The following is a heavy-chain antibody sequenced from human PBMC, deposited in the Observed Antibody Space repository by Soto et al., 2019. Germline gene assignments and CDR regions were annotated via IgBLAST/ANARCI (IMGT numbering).Heavy chain of an antibody. CDR3: ARLKWVTAHIDY. V-gene: IGHV4-39*01. Sequence: SETLSLTCTVSGGSISSSSYYWGWIRQPPGKGLEWIGCIYYSGSTYYNPSLKSRVTISVDTSKNQFSLKLSSVTAADTAVYYCARLKWVTAHIDYWGQGTLVTVSS. J-gene: IGHJ4*02. D-gene: IGHD2-21*02. CDR2: IYYSGST. CDR1: GGSISSSSYY.